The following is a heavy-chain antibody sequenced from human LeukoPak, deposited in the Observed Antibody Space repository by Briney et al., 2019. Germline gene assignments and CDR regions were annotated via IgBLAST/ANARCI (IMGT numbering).Heavy chain of an antibody. CDR3: AGLGIAARLGNFDY. D-gene: IGHD6-6*01. CDR1: GGSFSGYY. Sequence: SETLSLTCAVYGGSFSGYYWSWIRQPPGKGLEWIGEINHNGSTNYNPSLKSRVTISVDTSKNQFSLKLSSVTAADTAVYYCAGLGIAARLGNFDYWGQGTLVTVSS. J-gene: IGHJ4*02. V-gene: IGHV4-34*01. CDR2: INHNGST.